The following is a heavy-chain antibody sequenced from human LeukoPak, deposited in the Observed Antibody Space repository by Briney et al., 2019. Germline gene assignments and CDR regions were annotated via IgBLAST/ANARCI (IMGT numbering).Heavy chain of an antibody. D-gene: IGHD3-3*01. CDR1: GCTFSGYD. Sequence: GASVKVSCTASGCTFSGYDISWMRQAPGQGLEWMGDISPIIGTTNYAQKVQGRFTITTDDATSSPYLQMNSLTSEDPAVYYCARGPYYDFWSGYLEYYYYYMDVWGKGTTVNGSS. V-gene: IGHV1-69*05. CDR2: ISPIIGTT. J-gene: IGHJ6*03. CDR3: ARGPYYDFWSGYLEYYYYYMDV.